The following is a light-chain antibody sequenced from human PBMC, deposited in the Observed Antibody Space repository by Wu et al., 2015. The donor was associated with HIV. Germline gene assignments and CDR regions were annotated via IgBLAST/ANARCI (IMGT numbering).Light chain of an antibody. CDR3: QQSYNVPFS. CDR2: LTS. V-gene: IGKV1-39*01. Sequence: DILMTQSPSSLSASVGDRVTIACRASQDINNNLNWYQQRPGKAPKLLIFLTSTLQSGVPSRFSGRGSGTDFTLTISSLQPEDFATYYCQQSYNVPFSFGRGPGWRSN. J-gene: IGKJ2*03. CDR1: QDINNN.